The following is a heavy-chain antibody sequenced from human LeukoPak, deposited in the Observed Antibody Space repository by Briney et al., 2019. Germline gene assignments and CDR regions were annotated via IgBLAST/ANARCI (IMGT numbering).Heavy chain of an antibody. Sequence: ASVTVSCKASGYTFTGYYMHWVRQAPGQGLEWMGWINPNSGGTIYAQKFQGRVTMTRDTSTSTVYMELSRLRSDDTAVYYCARAPPITRGPFDPWGQGTLVTVSS. CDR1: GYTFTGYY. CDR2: INPNSGGT. D-gene: IGHD3-10*01. V-gene: IGHV1-2*02. J-gene: IGHJ5*02. CDR3: ARAPPITRGPFDP.